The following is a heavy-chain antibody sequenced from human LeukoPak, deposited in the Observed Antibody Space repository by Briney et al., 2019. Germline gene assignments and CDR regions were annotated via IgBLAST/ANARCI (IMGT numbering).Heavy chain of an antibody. J-gene: IGHJ3*02. V-gene: IGHV3-9*01. D-gene: IGHD3-10*01. CDR2: ISWNSGSI. CDR1: GFTFDDYA. CDR3: AKDISYGSGSPRAFDI. Sequence: GGSLRLSCAASGFTFDDYAMHWVRQAPGKGLEWVSGISWNSGSIGYADSVKGRFTISRDNVENSLYLQMNSLRAEDTALYYCAKDISYGSGSPRAFDIWGQGTMVTVSS.